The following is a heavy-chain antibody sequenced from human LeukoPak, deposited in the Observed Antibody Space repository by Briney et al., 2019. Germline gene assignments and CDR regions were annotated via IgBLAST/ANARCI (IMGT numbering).Heavy chain of an antibody. V-gene: IGHV4-39*01. CDR2: IYYSGST. D-gene: IGHD5-18*01. Sequence: KPSETLSLTCTVSGGSISSSSYYWGWIRQPPGKGLEWIGSIYYSGSTYYNPSLKSRVTISVDTSKNQFSLKLSSVTAADTAVYYCARRIQLWLHAFDIWGQGTMVTASS. J-gene: IGHJ3*02. CDR3: ARRIQLWLHAFDI. CDR1: GGSISSSSYY.